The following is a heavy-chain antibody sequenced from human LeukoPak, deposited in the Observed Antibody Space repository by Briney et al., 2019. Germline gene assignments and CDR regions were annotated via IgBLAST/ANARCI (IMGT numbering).Heavy chain of an antibody. Sequence: ASVKVSCKASGYTFTGYYMHWVRQAPGQGLEWMGWINTNSGGTNYAQKFQGRVTMTRDTSISTAYMELSRLRSDDTAVYYCARFKGHSSGYYYVGYFDYWGQGTLVTVLS. D-gene: IGHD3-22*01. CDR3: ARFKGHSSGYYYVGYFDY. J-gene: IGHJ4*02. V-gene: IGHV1-2*02. CDR1: GYTFTGYY. CDR2: INTNSGGT.